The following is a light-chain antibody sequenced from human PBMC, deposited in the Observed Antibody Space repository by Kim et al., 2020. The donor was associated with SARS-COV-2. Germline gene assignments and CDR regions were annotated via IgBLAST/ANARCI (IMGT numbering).Light chain of an antibody. CDR2: DAA. Sequence: DIQLTQSPSSLSASVGDRVTITCQASQDVSDYFNWYHQKPGEAPKVLIRDAANLESGVPSRFSRGGYGTEFSLTISSVQPEDIGTYYCQQYDNPPFTFGQGTRLEIK. V-gene: IGKV1-33*01. J-gene: IGKJ5*01. CDR1: QDVSDY. CDR3: QQYDNPPFT.